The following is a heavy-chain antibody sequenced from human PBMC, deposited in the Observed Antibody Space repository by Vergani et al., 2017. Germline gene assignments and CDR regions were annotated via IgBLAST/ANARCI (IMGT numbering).Heavy chain of an antibody. CDR2: TYYSGST. CDR3: ARGGHDYGDYYAY. D-gene: IGHD4-17*01. Sequence: QVQLQQWGAGLLKPSETLSLTCAVSGGSISSYYWSWIRQPPGKGLEWIGYTYYSGSTNYNPSLKSRVTIAVDTSKNQFSLKLSSVTAAATAVYYCARGGHDYGDYYAYWGQGTLVTVSS. V-gene: IGHV4-59*01. J-gene: IGHJ4*02. CDR1: GGSISSYY.